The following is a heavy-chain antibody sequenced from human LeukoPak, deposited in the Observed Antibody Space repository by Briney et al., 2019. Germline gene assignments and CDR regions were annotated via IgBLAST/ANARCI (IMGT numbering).Heavy chain of an antibody. V-gene: IGHV1-8*02. CDR2: MNLNSGNT. Sequence: ASVKVSCKASGYTFTSYDINWVRQATGQGLEWMGWMNLNSGNTGYAQKFQGRVSMTRDTSISTAYMELRSLRSDDTAVYYCARDRRYCSSTSCQAPFDYWGQGTLVTVSS. J-gene: IGHJ4*02. CDR1: GYTFTSYD. D-gene: IGHD2-2*01. CDR3: ARDRRYCSSTSCQAPFDY.